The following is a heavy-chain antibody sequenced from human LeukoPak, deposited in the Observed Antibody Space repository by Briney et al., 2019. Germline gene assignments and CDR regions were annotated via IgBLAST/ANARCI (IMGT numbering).Heavy chain of an antibody. Sequence: GGSLRLSCAASGFTFSSYAMSWFRQAPGRGLEGVSTLSGSGGRKYYAHSVKGRFTISRDNSKNTLYLQMNSLRAEDTAVYYCAKDGDGDYGFDYWGQGTLVTVSS. CDR2: LSGSGGRK. CDR1: GFTFSSYA. V-gene: IGHV3-23*01. CDR3: AKDGDGDYGFDY. J-gene: IGHJ4*02. D-gene: IGHD4-17*01.